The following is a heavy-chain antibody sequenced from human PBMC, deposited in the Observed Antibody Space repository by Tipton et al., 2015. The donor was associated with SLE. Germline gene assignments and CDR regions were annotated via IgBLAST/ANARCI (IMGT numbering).Heavy chain of an antibody. D-gene: IGHD2-8*02. CDR1: GGSINSDY. CDR3: ARPSKCTGDVCYGYFDC. CDR2: IYYTGST. Sequence: TLSLTCSVSGGSINSDYWSWIRQPPGKGLEWIGYIYYTGSTTYNPSLKSRVSISVDTSKNQFSLKLSSVTAADTAVHYCARPSKCTGDVCYGYFDCWGQGTLVTASS. V-gene: IGHV4-59*01. J-gene: IGHJ4*02.